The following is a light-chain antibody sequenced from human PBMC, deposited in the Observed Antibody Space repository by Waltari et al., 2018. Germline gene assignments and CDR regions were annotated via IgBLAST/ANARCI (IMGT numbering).Light chain of an antibody. CDR3: QQRSNWLFT. J-gene: IGKJ3*01. CDR2: DAS. CDR1: QSVTSY. V-gene: IGKV3-11*01. Sequence: EIVLTQSPATLSLSPGERATLSCRASQSVTSYLAWYQHKPGQAPRLLIYDASNRATGIPARFSGSGSGTDFTLTISSLEPEDFAVYYCQQRSNWLFTFGPGTKVGLK.